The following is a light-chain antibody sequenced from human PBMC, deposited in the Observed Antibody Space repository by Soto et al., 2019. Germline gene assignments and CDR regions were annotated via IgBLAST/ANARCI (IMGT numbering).Light chain of an antibody. Sequence: QSVLTQPPSASGAPGQRVTISCSGRSSNIGSHYVYWYQQLPGTAPKLLIYRNNQRPSGVPDRFSGSNSGTSASLASSGLRSEDEADYYWAAWDDSLSGPVFGGGTQLTVL. CDR1: SSNIGSHY. CDR2: RNN. CDR3: AAWDDSLSGPV. V-gene: IGLV1-47*01. J-gene: IGLJ2*01.